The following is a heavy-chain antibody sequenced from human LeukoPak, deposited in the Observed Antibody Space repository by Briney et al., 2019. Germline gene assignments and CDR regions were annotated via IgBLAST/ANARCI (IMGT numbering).Heavy chain of an antibody. J-gene: IGHJ4*02. CDR1: GFTFSSYS. Sequence: GGSLRLSCAASGFTFSSYSMNWVRQAPGKGLEWVSSISSSSSYIYYADSVKGRFTISRDNAKNSLYLQMNSLRAEDTAVYYCAKDPLRFLEWLPSYYFDYWGQGTLVTVSS. CDR3: AKDPLRFLEWLPSYYFDY. D-gene: IGHD3-3*01. CDR2: ISSSSSYI. V-gene: IGHV3-21*01.